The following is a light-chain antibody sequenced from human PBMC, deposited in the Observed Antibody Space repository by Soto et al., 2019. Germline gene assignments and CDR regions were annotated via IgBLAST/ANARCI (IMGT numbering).Light chain of an antibody. CDR2: DAS. V-gene: IGKV3-11*01. CDR1: QSVSSY. J-gene: IGKJ4*01. CDR3: QQRSNWPPGLT. Sequence: EIVLTQSPATLSLSPGERATLSCRASQSVSSYLAWYQQKPGQAPRLLIYDASNRAPGIPARFSGSGSGTDFTLTISSLEPEDFAVYYCQQRSNWPPGLTFGGGTKVXIK.